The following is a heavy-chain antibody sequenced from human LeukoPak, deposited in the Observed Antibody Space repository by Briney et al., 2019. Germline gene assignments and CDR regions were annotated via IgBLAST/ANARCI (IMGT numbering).Heavy chain of an antibody. V-gene: IGHV3-53*01. Sequence: GGSLRLSCAASGFIVSSRYMSWVRQALGKGLEWVSAIYSGVGTNYADSVKGRFTISRDNSRNTLYLQMNSLRAEDTAVYYCVRAENGMDVWGRGTAVTVS. CDR3: VRAENGMDV. J-gene: IGHJ6*02. CDR2: IYSGVGT. CDR1: GFIVSSRY.